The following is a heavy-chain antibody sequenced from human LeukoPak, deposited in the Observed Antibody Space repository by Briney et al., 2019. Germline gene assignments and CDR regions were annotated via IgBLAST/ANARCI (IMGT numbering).Heavy chain of an antibody. CDR3: ARDYDILTEQDV. CDR1: GYTFTSYD. CDR2: MNPNSGNT. V-gene: IGHV1-8*01. D-gene: IGHD3-9*01. Sequence: ASVKVSCKASGYTFTSYDINWVRQATGQGLEWMGWMNPNSGNTGYAQKFQGRVTMTRNTSISTAYMELSSLRSEDTAVYYCARDYDILTEQDVWGQGTTVTVSS. J-gene: IGHJ6*02.